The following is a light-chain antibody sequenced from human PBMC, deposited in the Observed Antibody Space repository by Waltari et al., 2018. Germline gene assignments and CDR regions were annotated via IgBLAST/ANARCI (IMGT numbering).Light chain of an antibody. CDR3: GTWDVSPGAVA. CDR1: SSNIGSRS. CDR2: EKA. J-gene: IGLJ3*02. V-gene: IGLV1-51*02. Sequence: QSVLTQPPSVSAAPGQRVTISCSGSSSNIGSRSVSWYQQVPGTAPKLLIYEKAKRPAGISDRFSGSKSGTSATLGITGLQTGDEADYYCGTWDVSPGAVAFGGGTKLTVL.